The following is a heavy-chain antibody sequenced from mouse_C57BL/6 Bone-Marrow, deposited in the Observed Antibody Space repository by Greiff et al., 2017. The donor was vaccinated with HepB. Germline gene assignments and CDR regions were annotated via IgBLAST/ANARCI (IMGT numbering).Heavy chain of an antibody. V-gene: IGHV5-12*01. CDR1: GFTFSDYY. Sequence: VQLKESGGGLVQLGGSLKLSCAASGFTFSDYYMYWVRQTPEKRLEWVAYISNGGGSTYYPDTVKGRFTISRDIAKNTLYLQMSRLTSEDTAMYYCARKGGYDYDTSWFAYWSQGTLVTVSA. CDR3: ARKGGYDYDTSWFAY. J-gene: IGHJ3*01. CDR2: ISNGGGST. D-gene: IGHD2-4*01.